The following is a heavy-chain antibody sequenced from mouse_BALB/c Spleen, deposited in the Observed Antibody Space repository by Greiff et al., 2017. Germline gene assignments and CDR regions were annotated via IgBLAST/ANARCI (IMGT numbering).Heavy chain of an antibody. V-gene: IGHV1S81*02. CDR1: GYTFTSYY. CDR2: INPSNGGT. CDR3: TRGGNYEDAMDY. Sequence: QVHVKQSGAELVKPGASVKLSCKASGYTFTSYYMYWVKQRPGQGLEWIGEINPSNGGTNFNEKFKSKATLTVDKSSSTAYMQLSSLTSEDSAVYDCTRGGNYEDAMDYWGQGTSVTVSA. D-gene: IGHD2-1*01. J-gene: IGHJ4*01.